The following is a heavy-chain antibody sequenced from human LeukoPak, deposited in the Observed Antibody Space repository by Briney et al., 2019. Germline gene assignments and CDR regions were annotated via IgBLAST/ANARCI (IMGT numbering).Heavy chain of an antibody. CDR1: GGSISSGNW. D-gene: IGHD2-15*01. Sequence: SGTLSLTCAVSGGSISSGNWWSWVRQPPGKGLEWIGEIYHSGSTNYNPSLKSRVTISVDKSKNQFSLKLSSVTAADTAVYYCARGRYCSGGSCYGGAFDIWGQGTMVTVSS. J-gene: IGHJ3*02. V-gene: IGHV4-4*02. CDR3: ARGRYCSGGSCYGGAFDI. CDR2: IYHSGST.